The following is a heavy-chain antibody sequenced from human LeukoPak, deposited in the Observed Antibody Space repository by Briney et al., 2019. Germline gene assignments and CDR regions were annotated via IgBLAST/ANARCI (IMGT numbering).Heavy chain of an antibody. CDR1: GFTFSSYA. D-gene: IGHD3-16*01. J-gene: IGHJ3*02. CDR2: ISSNGGST. CDR3: VKDGGRTPRGPLDI. Sequence: GGSLRLSCSASGFTFSSYAMHWVRQAPGKGLEYVSAISSNGGSTYYADSVKGRFTISRDNSKDTLYLQMSSLRAEDTAVYYCVKDGGRTPRGPLDIWGQGTMVTVSS. V-gene: IGHV3-64D*06.